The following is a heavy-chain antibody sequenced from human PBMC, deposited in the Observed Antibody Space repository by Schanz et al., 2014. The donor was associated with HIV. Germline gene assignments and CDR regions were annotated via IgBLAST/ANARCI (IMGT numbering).Heavy chain of an antibody. CDR1: GFTFISYG. CDR2: ISAYNGNT. CDR3: ANEGLTGFIDY. Sequence: QVQLVQSGAEVKKPGASVKVPCKASGFTFISYGISWVRQAPGQGLEWMGRISAYNGNTNYVQKFQGRVTMTTDTSTSTAYMELRSLRSDDTAVYYCANEGLTGFIDYWGQGTLVTVSS. D-gene: IGHD6-25*01. V-gene: IGHV1-18*01. J-gene: IGHJ4*02.